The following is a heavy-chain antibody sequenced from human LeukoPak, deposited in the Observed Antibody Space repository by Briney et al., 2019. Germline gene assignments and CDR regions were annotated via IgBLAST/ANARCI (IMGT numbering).Heavy chain of an antibody. CDR2: ISYDGSNK. J-gene: IGHJ4*02. V-gene: IGHV3-30-3*01. Sequence: GGSLRLSCAASGFTFSSYAMHWVRQAPGKGLEWVAVISYDGSNKYYADSVKGRFTISRDNSKNTLYLQMNSLRAEDTAVYYCARSSMVQGVYWGQGTLVTVSS. CDR3: ARSSMVQGVY. D-gene: IGHD3-10*01. CDR1: GFTFSSYA.